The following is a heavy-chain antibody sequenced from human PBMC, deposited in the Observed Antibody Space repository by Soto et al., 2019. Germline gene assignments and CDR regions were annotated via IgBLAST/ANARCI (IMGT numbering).Heavy chain of an antibody. CDR1: GFSFNIFA. J-gene: IGHJ4*02. Sequence: LRLSCAASGFSFNIFAMNRVRQAPGQGLEWVSGISGGGGSTYYADSVKGRFTISRDNSNNTLYLQMNSLRAEDTAVYYCAKWFPYFDYWGQGTLVTVSS. CDR2: ISGGGGST. CDR3: AKWFPYFDY. V-gene: IGHV3-23*01. D-gene: IGHD3-10*01.